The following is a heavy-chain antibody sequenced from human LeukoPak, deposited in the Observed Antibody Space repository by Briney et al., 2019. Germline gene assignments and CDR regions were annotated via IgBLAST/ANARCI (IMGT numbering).Heavy chain of an antibody. CDR2: ISSGGSTI. V-gene: IGHV3-11*01. D-gene: IGHD4-23*01. Sequence: PGGSLRPSCAASGFTFSDYYMSWIRQAPGKGLEWVSYISSGGSTIYYADSVKGRFTISRDNAKNSLYLQMNSLRAEDTAVYYCARSPTVVLYYFDYWGQGTLVTVSS. CDR3: ARSPTVVLYYFDY. J-gene: IGHJ4*02. CDR1: GFTFSDYY.